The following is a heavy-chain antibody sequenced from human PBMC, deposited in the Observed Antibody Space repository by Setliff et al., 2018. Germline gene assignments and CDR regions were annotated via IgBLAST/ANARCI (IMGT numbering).Heavy chain of an antibody. CDR2: FHTGGST. V-gene: IGHV4-61*09. D-gene: IGHD1-1*01. CDR3: ARAGATGTYFRELEISWWDP. CDR1: GDSISSGSYY. J-gene: IGHJ5*02. Sequence: SETLSLTCTVSGDSISSGSYYWTWIRQPAGKGLEWLGHFHTGGSTNYNRSLRSRVSISVDTSKNQFSLKLSSVTAADTATYYCARAGATGTYFRELEISWWDPWGQGSLVTVSS.